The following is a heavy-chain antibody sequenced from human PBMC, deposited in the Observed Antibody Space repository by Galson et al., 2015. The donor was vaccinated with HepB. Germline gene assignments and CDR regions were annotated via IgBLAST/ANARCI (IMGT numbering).Heavy chain of an antibody. CDR2: INSDGSST. CDR3: ARVSSGYCSSTSCYGALDY. CDR1: GFTFSSYW. V-gene: IGHV3-74*01. D-gene: IGHD2-2*03. J-gene: IGHJ4*02. Sequence: SLRLSCAASGFTFSSYWMHWVRQAPGKGLVWVSRINSDGSSTSYADSVKGRFTISRDNAKNTLYLQMNSLRAEDTAVYYCARVSSGYCSSTSCYGALDYWGQGTLVTVSS.